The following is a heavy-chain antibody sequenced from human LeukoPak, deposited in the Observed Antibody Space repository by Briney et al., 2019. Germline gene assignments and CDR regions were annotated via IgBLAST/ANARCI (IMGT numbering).Heavy chain of an antibody. D-gene: IGHD3-9*01. CDR1: GFTFSTHS. V-gene: IGHV3-48*02. CDR2: ITRSSTTI. Sequence: PGGSLRLSCAVPGFTFSTHSMNWVRQAPGKGLEWVSYITRSSTTIFYADSVKGRFTISRDNAKNSLYLQMNSLRDEDTAVYYCARSGDYYDTLTGLQHWGQGTLVTVSS. J-gene: IGHJ1*01. CDR3: ARSGDYYDTLTGLQH.